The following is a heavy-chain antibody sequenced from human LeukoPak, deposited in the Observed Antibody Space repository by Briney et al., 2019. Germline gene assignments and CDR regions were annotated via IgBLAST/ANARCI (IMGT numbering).Heavy chain of an antibody. CDR3: ARDTALFRAYDI. CDR2: VYHSGST. CDR1: NYSISSGYY. Sequence: PSETLSLTCTVSNYSISSGYYWGWIRQPPGKGLEWIASVYHSGSTSYNPSLKSRLTISVHKSKNQFSLKLSSVTAADTAVHYCARDTALFRAYDIWGQGTLVTVSS. V-gene: IGHV4-38-2*02. J-gene: IGHJ3*02.